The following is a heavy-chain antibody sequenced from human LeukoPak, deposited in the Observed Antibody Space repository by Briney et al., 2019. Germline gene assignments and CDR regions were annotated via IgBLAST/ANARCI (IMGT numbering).Heavy chain of an antibody. CDR2: IYYSGHS. J-gene: IGHJ4*02. Sequence: SETLSLICTVSGGSISSYYWSWLRQPPGKGLEWVGYIYYSGHSNYLPSLKSRVTISVDTSKNQFSLNLSSVTAADTAVYFCARCQFGTSWYKNWGQGTLVTVSS. CDR1: GGSISSYY. V-gene: IGHV4-59*01. D-gene: IGHD2-2*01. CDR3: ARCQFGTSWYKN.